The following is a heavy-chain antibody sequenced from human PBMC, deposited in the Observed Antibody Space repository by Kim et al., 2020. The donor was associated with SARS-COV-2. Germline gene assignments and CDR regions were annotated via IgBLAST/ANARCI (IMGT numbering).Heavy chain of an antibody. Sequence: SETLSLTCAVYGGSFSGYYWSWIRQPPGKGLEWIGEINHSGSTNYNPSLKSRVTISVDTSKNQFSLKLSSVTAAATAVYYCARDPPPHGSGRATVWPHYGMDVWGQGTTVTVSS. D-gene: IGHD3-10*01. V-gene: IGHV4-34*01. CDR2: INHSGST. CDR1: GGSFSGYY. J-gene: IGHJ6*02. CDR3: ARDPPPHGSGRATVWPHYGMDV.